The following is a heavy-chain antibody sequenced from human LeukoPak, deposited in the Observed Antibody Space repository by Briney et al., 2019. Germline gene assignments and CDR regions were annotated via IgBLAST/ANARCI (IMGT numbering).Heavy chain of an antibody. CDR1: GYTFTNYG. V-gene: IGHV1-18*01. D-gene: IGHD3-10*01. Sequence: ASVKVSCKASGYTFTNYGVSWVRQAPGQGLEWMGWISAYNGHTNYAQNLQGRVTMTTDTSTSTAYMELRSLRSDDTAVYYCARNSGSGSSYYYYYMDVWGKGTTVTISS. J-gene: IGHJ6*03. CDR3: ARNSGSGSSYYYYYMDV. CDR2: ISAYNGHT.